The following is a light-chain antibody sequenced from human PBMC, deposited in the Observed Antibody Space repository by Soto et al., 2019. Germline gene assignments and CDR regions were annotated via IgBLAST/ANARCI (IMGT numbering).Light chain of an antibody. CDR3: QESFSSSWT. CDR1: QSISTY. J-gene: IGKJ1*01. CDR2: AAS. V-gene: IGKV1-39*01. Sequence: DIQMTQSPSSLSASVGDRVTITCRASQSISTYLNWYPQKLWNAPKLLIYAASSLQSRVSSRFSGRGSGTDFTLIITSRQPEDFATYYCQESFSSSWTLGQGTKVEIK.